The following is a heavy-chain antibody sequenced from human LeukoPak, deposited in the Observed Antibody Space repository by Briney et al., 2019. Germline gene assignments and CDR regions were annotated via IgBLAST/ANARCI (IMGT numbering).Heavy chain of an antibody. CDR3: ERFAGDNY. J-gene: IGHJ4*02. CDR2: ISSNGGST. CDR1: GFTFSSYA. Sequence: PGGSLRLSCSASGFTFSSYAMHWVRQAPGKGLEYVSAISSNGGSTYYADSVKGRFTISRDNAKNALYLQMNSLREEDTAVYYCERFAGDNYWGQGTLVTVSS. V-gene: IGHV3-64*04. D-gene: IGHD3-10*01.